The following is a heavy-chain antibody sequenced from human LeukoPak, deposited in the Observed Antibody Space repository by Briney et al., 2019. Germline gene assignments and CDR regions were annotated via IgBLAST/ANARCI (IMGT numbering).Heavy chain of an antibody. Sequence: ASVKVSCKASGYTFTSYYMHWVRQAPGQGLEWMGIINPSGGSTSYAQKFQGRVTMTRDTSTSTAYMELSSLRSEDTAVYYCARAYDYVWGSYRPFDYWGQGTLVTVSS. J-gene: IGHJ4*02. V-gene: IGHV1-46*01. CDR3: ARAYDYVWGSYRPFDY. CDR2: INPSGGST. D-gene: IGHD3-16*02. CDR1: GYTFTSYY.